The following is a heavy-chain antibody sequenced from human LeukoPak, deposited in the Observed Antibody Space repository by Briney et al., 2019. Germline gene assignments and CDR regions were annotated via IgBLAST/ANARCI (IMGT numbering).Heavy chain of an antibody. J-gene: IGHJ6*03. Sequence: GGSLRLSCAASGLTFSSYWMHWVRQAPGKGLVWVSRINSDGSTTTYADSVKGRFTISRDNAKNTLYLQMNSLRAEDTAVYYCARDRRLWNMDVWGTGTTVTISS. CDR3: ARDRRLWNMDV. D-gene: IGHD4/OR15-4a*01. CDR2: INSDGSTT. V-gene: IGHV3-74*01. CDR1: GLTFSSYW.